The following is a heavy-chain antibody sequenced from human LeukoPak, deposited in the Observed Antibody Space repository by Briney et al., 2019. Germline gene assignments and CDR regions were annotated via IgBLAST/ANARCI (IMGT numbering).Heavy chain of an antibody. Sequence: SETLSLTCTVSGGSLSSSSYYWGWIPQPPGKGLEWIGSIYYSGSTYYNPSLKSRVTISVDTSKNQFSLKLSSVTAADTAVYYCARELTVVVVPAGIFDYWGQGTLVTVSS. CDR2: IYYSGST. D-gene: IGHD2-2*01. CDR3: ARELTVVVVPAGIFDY. CDR1: GGSLSSSSYY. V-gene: IGHV4-39*07. J-gene: IGHJ4*02.